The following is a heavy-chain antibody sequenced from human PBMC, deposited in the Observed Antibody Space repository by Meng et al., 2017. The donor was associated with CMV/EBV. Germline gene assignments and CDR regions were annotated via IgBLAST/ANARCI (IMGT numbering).Heavy chain of an antibody. CDR1: CGAISSYY. CDR2: IYTSGST. D-gene: IGHD2-2*01. J-gene: IGHJ5*02. V-gene: IGHV4-4*07. Sequence: EPGHRLVKPSETLSPTCPGSCGAISSYYWSWSRQPAGKGLEWIGRIYTSGSTNYNPSLKSRVTISVDTSKNQFSLKLSSVTAADTAVYYCARDPMNCSSTSCANWFDPWGQGTLVTVSS. CDR3: ARDPMNCSSTSCANWFDP.